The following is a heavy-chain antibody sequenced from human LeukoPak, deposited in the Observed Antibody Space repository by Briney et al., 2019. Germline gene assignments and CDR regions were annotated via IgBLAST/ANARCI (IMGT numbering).Heavy chain of an antibody. CDR1: GYTFTSYG. Sequence: ASVKVSCKASGYTFTSYGVSWVRQAPGQGLEWMGRISAYNGNTKYAQKLQGRVTMTTDTPTSTACMELRSLRSDDTAVYYCARDSYSSGWYLDYWGQGTLVTVSS. CDR2: ISAYNGNT. CDR3: ARDSYSSGWYLDY. D-gene: IGHD6-19*01. V-gene: IGHV1-18*01. J-gene: IGHJ4*02.